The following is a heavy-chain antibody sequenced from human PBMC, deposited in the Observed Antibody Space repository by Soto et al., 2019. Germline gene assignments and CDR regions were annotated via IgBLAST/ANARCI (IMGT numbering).Heavy chain of an antibody. D-gene: IGHD4-17*01. CDR3: AKGDYEYY. V-gene: IGHV3-33*06. CDR1: GFTFSSYG. J-gene: IGHJ4*02. CDR2: ICYDGSNK. Sequence: PGGSLRLSCAASGFTFSSYGMHWVRQAPGKGLEWVAVICYDGSNKYYADSVKGRFTISRDNSKNTLYLQMNSLRAEDTAVYYCAKGDYEYYWGQGTLVTVSS.